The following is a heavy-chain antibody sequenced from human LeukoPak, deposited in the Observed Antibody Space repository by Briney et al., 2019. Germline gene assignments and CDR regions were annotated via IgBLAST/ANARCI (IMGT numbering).Heavy chain of an antibody. D-gene: IGHD6-19*01. J-gene: IGHJ4*02. CDR1: GFTFSSYA. CDR3: ARGEQWPYYFDY. Sequence: GGSLRLSCAVSGFTFSSYAMNWVRQAPGKGLEWVSSISSSSTYIYYADSVKGRFTISRDNAKNSLYLQVNSPRAEDTAVYYCARGEQWPYYFDYWGQGTLVTVSS. CDR2: ISSSSTYI. V-gene: IGHV3-21*01.